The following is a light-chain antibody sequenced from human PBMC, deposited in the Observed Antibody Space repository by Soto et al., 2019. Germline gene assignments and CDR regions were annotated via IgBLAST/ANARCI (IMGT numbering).Light chain of an antibody. V-gene: IGKV1-27*01. CDR2: AAY. CDR3: QKYNSAPPA. J-gene: IGKJ1*01. CDR1: QGISNY. Sequence: DIQMTQSPSSLSASVRDRVTITCRARQGISNYLAWYQQKPGKVPKLLIYAAYTLQSGVPSRFSGSGSGTDFTLTISSLQPEDVATYYCQKYNSAPPAFGQGTKVEIK.